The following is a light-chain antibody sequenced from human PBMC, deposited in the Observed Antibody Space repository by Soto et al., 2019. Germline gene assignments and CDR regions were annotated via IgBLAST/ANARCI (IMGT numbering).Light chain of an antibody. Sequence: DIQMTQSPSSLSASVGDAVSLTCRASRSISNYLNWYQQKPGRAPKLLISGASSLQRGVPSRFSGSGSGTTFTLTITSLQPDDFAIYFCQQSYTAPYTFGPGTKADIK. CDR1: RSISNY. CDR2: GAS. J-gene: IGKJ3*01. V-gene: IGKV1-39*01. CDR3: QQSYTAPYT.